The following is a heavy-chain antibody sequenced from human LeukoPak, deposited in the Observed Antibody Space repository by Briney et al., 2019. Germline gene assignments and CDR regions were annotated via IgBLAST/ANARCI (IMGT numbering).Heavy chain of an antibody. CDR1: GESFSGYF. Sequence: SETLSLTCAVYGESFSGYFWSWIRQPPGKGLEWIGEINHSGYTNYNPSLKSRVAISVDTSKKQFSLRLNSVTAADTAVYYCARIWPDLWGRGTLVTVSS. CDR3: ARIWPDL. D-gene: IGHD3-10*01. V-gene: IGHV4-34*01. CDR2: INHSGYT. J-gene: IGHJ2*01.